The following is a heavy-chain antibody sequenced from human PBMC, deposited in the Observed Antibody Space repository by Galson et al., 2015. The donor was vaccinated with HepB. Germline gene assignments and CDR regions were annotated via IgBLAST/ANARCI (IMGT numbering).Heavy chain of an antibody. J-gene: IGHJ4*02. CDR1: GFTFSDYY. CDR3: ARDRRDYYYDSSGYYYARAIDY. D-gene: IGHD3-22*01. Sequence: SLRLSCAASGFTFSDYYMSWIRQAPGKGLEWVSYISSSSSYTNYADSVKGRFTISRDNAKNSLYLQMNSLRAEDTAVYYCARDRRDYYYDSSGYYYARAIDYWGQGTLVTVSS. V-gene: IGHV3-11*05. CDR2: ISSSSSYT.